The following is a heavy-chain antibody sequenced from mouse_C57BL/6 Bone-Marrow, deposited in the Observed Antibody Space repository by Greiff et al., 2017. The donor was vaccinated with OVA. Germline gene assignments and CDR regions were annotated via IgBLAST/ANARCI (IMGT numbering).Heavy chain of an antibody. V-gene: IGHV14-4*01. CDR2: IDPENGDT. Sequence: VQLQQSGAELVRPGASVKLSCTASGFTFKDDDMHWVKQRPEQGLEWIGWIDPENGDTEYASKFQGKATITADTSSNTAYLQLSSLTSEDTAVYYCTTGRFAYWGQGTLVTVSA. J-gene: IGHJ3*01. CDR1: GFTFKDDD. CDR3: TTGRFAY.